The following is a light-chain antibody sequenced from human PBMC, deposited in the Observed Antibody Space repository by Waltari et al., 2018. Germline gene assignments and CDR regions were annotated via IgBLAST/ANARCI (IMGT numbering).Light chain of an antibody. CDR2: DSY. Sequence: QAVVTQEPSLTVSPGGTVTLTCGSSTGPVPSGTFPYWLQQKPGQAPRTLIYDSYIRQSWTPARFSASLVGGKAVLTLSGAQAEDEAKYYCWLAYTGGIVVFGGGTELAVL. CDR3: WLAYTGGIVV. J-gene: IGLJ2*01. V-gene: IGLV7-46*01. CDR1: TGPVPSGTF.